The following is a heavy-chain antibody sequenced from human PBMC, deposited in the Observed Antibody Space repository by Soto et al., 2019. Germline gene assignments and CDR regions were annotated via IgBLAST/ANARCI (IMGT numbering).Heavy chain of an antibody. J-gene: IGHJ4*02. D-gene: IGHD1-20*01. Sequence: GGSLRLSCAASGFTFNIYAMTWVRQAPGKGLEWASTTGATGRTTYYADSVKGRFTVSRDNSKNTLDLQRSNLRAEDTAVYYCATVHNTSRSFDYWGQGTLVTVSS. CDR3: ATVHNTSRSFDY. CDR1: GFTFNIYA. CDR2: TGATGRTT. V-gene: IGHV3-23*01.